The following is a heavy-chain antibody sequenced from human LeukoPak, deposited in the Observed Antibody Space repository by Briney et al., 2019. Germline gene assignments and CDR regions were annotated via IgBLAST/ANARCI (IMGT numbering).Heavy chain of an antibody. Sequence: PSETLSLTCSVSGDSISSSNYYWGWIRQPPGKGLEWIGSIYYTGSTYYNPSLQSRVAIFLDTSANQFSLILTSLTAADTAVYYCVSQRGSSGYDPLHYWGQGTLVTVSS. D-gene: IGHD5-12*01. V-gene: IGHV4-39*01. J-gene: IGHJ4*02. CDR3: VSQRGSSGYDPLHY. CDR1: GDSISSSNYY. CDR2: IYYTGST.